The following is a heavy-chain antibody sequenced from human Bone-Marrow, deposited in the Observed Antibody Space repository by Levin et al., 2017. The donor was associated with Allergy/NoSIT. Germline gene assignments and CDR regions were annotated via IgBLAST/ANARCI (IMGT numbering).Heavy chain of an antibody. CDR3: ARDDMIGSGSAGY. Sequence: GGSLRLSCAASGFTVSSNYMSWVRQAPGKGLEWVSVIYSGGSTYYADSVKGRFTISRDNSKNTLYLQMNSLRAEDTAVYYCARDDMIGSGSAGYWGQGTLVTVSS. D-gene: IGHD3-22*01. V-gene: IGHV3-53*01. CDR1: GFTVSSNY. CDR2: IYSGGST. J-gene: IGHJ4*02.